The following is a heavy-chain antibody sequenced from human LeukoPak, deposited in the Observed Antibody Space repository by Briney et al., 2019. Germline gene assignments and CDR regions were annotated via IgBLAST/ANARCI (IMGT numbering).Heavy chain of an antibody. J-gene: IGHJ4*02. CDR2: INHSGST. Sequence: PSETLSLTCAVYGGSFSGYYWSWIRQPPGKGLEWIGEINHSGSTNYNPSLKSRVTISVDTSKNQFSLKLSSVTAADTAVYYCARGHGYESYFDYWGQGTLVTVSS. V-gene: IGHV4-34*01. CDR1: GGSFSGYY. CDR3: ARGHGYESYFDY. D-gene: IGHD2-2*01.